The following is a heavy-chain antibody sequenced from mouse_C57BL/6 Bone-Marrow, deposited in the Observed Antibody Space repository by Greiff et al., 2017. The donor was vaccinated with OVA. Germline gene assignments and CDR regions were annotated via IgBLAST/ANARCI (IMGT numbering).Heavy chain of an antibody. V-gene: IGHV1-63*01. Sequence: QVQLKESGAELVRPGTSVKMSCKASGYTFTNYWIGWAKQRPGHGLEWIGDIYPGGGYTNYNEKFKGTATLTADKSSSTSEDSAIYYCARSRGWLLPHWYFDVWGTGTTVTVSS. CDR1: GYTFTNYW. J-gene: IGHJ1*03. CDR2: IYPGGGYT. D-gene: IGHD2-3*01. CDR3: ARSRGWLLPHWYFDV.